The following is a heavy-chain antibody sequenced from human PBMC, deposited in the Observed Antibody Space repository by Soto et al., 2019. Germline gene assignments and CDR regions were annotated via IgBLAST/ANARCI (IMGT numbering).Heavy chain of an antibody. CDR2: ITESGGST. D-gene: IGHD3-16*01. Sequence: GGSLRLSCAASGFTFSSYAMSWVRQAPGKGLEWVSTITESGGSTYYADSVKGRFTISRDNSKDTLYLQMSSLRAEDTAVYYCAKRWADYWGQGTLVTVSS. CDR1: GFTFSSYA. CDR3: AKRWADY. J-gene: IGHJ4*02. V-gene: IGHV3-23*01.